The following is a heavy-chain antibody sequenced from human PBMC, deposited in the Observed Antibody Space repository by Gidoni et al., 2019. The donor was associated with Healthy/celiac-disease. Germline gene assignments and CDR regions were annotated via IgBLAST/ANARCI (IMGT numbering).Heavy chain of an antibody. J-gene: IGHJ4*02. D-gene: IGHD6-13*01. CDR2: INHSGRT. CDR3: ARGREQQLAHDFDY. V-gene: IGHV4-34*01. CDR1: GGSSSGYY. Sequence: QVQLQQWGAGLLQPSETLSLTCAVYGGSSSGYYWRWIRQPPGKVLEWIGEINHSGRTNYHHSLKSRVTIAVYTSKIHFSLKLSSVTAADTAVYYCARGREQQLAHDFDYWGQGTLVTVSS.